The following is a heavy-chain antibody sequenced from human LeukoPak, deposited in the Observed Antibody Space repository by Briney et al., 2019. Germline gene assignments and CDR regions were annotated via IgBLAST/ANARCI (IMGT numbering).Heavy chain of an antibody. J-gene: IGHJ4*02. D-gene: IGHD5-24*01. CDR2: IIPIFGTA. Sequence: GASVKVSCKASGGTFSSYAISWVRQAPGQGLEWMGGIIPIFGTANYAQKFQGRVTITADESTSTAYMELSSLRSEDTAVYYCARQTRSSQMATITYFDYWGQGTLVTVSS. CDR3: ARQTRSSQMATITYFDY. V-gene: IGHV1-69*13. CDR1: GGTFSSYA.